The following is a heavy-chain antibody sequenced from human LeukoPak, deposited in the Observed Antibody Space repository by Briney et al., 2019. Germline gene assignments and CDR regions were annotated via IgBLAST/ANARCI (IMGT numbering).Heavy chain of an antibody. V-gene: IGHV1-18*01. CDR1: GYTFTSYG. CDR2: ISACNGNT. CDR3: ARDGPYYDILTGYYRTVADY. D-gene: IGHD3-9*01. J-gene: IGHJ4*02. Sequence: ASVKVSCKASGYTFTSYGISWVRQAPGQGLEWMGWISACNGNTNYAQKLQGRVTMTTDTSTSTAYMELRSLRSDDTAVYYCARDGPYYDILTGYYRTVADYWGQGTLVTVSS.